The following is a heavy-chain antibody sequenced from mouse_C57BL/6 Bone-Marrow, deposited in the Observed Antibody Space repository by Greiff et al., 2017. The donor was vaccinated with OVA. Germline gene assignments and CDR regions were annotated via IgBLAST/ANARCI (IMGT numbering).Heavy chain of an antibody. J-gene: IGHJ4*01. Sequence: EVKVEESGPGLVKPSQSLSLTCSVTGYSITSGYYWNWIRQFPGNKLEWMGYISYDGSNNYNPSLKNRISITRDTSKNQFFLKLNSVTTEDTATYYCARDWMDYWGQGTSVTVSS. V-gene: IGHV3-6*01. CDR2: ISYDGSN. CDR3: ARDWMDY. CDR1: GYSITSGYY.